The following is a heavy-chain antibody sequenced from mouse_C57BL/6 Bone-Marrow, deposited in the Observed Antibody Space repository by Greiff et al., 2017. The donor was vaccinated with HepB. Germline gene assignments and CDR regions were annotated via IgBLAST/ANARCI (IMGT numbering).Heavy chain of an antibody. Sequence: DVKLQESGGGLVQPGGSLSLSCAASGFTFTDYYMSWVRQPPGKALEWLGFIRNKANGYTTEYSASVKGRFTISRDNSQSILYLQMNALRAEDSATYYCARSGHYFYFDYWGQGTTLTVSS. D-gene: IGHD1-1*02. CDR2: IRNKANGYTT. J-gene: IGHJ2*01. CDR3: ARSGHYFYFDY. V-gene: IGHV7-3*01. CDR1: GFTFTDYY.